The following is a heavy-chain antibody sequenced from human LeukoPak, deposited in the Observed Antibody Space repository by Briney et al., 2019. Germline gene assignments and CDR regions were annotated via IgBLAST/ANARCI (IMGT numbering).Heavy chain of an antibody. D-gene: IGHD2-2*01. Sequence: PGGSLRLSCAASGFTFSSYAMHWVRQAPGKGLEYVSAISSNGGSTYYANSVKGRFTIPRDNPKNTLYLQMGSLRAEDMAVYYCARGERIVVVPAATDYWGQGTLVTVSS. CDR1: GFTFSSYA. J-gene: IGHJ4*02. V-gene: IGHV3-64*01. CDR2: ISSNGGST. CDR3: ARGERIVVVPAATDY.